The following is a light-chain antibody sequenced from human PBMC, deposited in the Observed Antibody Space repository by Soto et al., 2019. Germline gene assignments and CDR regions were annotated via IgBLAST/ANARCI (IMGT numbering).Light chain of an antibody. J-gene: IGKJ2*01. CDR3: QQYGGSTYT. Sequence: EIVLTQSPGTLSLSPGERATLSCRASQSVRSNYLAWYQQKPGQAPRLLIYGASSRATGIPDRFSGTGSGTDFTLTISRLEPEEFAVYYCQQYGGSTYTFGQGTKLEIK. V-gene: IGKV3-20*01. CDR1: QSVRSNY. CDR2: GAS.